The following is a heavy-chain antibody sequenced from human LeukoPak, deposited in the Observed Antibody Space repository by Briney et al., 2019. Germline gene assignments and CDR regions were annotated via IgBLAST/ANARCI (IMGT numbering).Heavy chain of an antibody. V-gene: IGHV1-69*13. CDR1: GYTFTGYY. CDR2: ITPIFGTA. J-gene: IGHJ3*02. D-gene: IGHD6-13*01. Sequence: ASVKVSCKASGYTFTGYYMHWVRQAPGQGLEWMGGITPIFGTANYAQKFQGRVTITADESTSTAYMELSSLRSEDTAVYYCARMVAAAGYDAFDIWGQGTMVTVSS. CDR3: ARMVAAAGYDAFDI.